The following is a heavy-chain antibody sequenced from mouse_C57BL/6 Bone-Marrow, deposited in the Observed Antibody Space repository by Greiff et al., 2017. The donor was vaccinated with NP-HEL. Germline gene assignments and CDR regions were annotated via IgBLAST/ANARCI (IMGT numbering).Heavy chain of an antibody. CDR3: ARGDYYGSTQGAMDY. CDR1: GYTFTSYW. J-gene: IGHJ4*01. CDR2: IDPSDSYT. V-gene: IGHV1-50*01. D-gene: IGHD1-1*01. Sequence: QVQLQQPGAELVKPGASVKLSCKASGYTFTSYWMQWVKQRPGQGLEWIGEIDPSDSYTNYNQKFKGKATLTVDTSSSTAYMQLSSLTSEDSAVYYCARGDYYGSTQGAMDYWGKGTSVTVSS.